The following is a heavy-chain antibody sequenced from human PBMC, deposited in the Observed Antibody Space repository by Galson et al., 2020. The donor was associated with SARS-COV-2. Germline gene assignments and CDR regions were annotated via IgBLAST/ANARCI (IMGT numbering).Heavy chain of an antibody. V-gene: IGHV3-30*04. CDR2: ISYDGSNK. CDR1: GFTFSSYA. Sequence: QLGESLKISCPASGFTFSSYAMHWVRQAPGKGLEWVAVISYDGSNKYYADSVKGRFTISRDNSKNTLYLQMNSLRAEDTAVYYCARARITIFGVVILDYWGQGTLVTISS. D-gene: IGHD3-3*01. J-gene: IGHJ4*02. CDR3: ARARITIFGVVILDY.